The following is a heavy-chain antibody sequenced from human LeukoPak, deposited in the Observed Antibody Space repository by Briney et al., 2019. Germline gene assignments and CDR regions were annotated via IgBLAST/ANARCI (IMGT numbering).Heavy chain of an antibody. CDR2: IYYSGST. Sequence: SETLSLTCTVSGGSISSSSYYWGWIRQPPGKGLEWIGSIYYSGSTYYNPSLKSRVTISVDTSKNQFSLKLSSVTAADTAVYYCARATGYGTAMVSLDYWGQGTLVTVSS. D-gene: IGHD5-18*01. V-gene: IGHV4-39*07. J-gene: IGHJ4*02. CDR3: ARATGYGTAMVSLDY. CDR1: GGSISSSSYY.